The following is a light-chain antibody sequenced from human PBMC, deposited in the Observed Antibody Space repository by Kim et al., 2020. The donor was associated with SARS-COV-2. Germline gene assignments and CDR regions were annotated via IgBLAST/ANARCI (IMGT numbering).Light chain of an antibody. J-gene: IGKJ1*01. Sequence: DIQMTQSPSLLSASVGDTVTITCRASQSISSWLAWYQRKPEKAPKSLIYAASSLQSGVPSRFSGSGSGTHFTLTINSLQPEDFATYYCQQYDHYPRTFGQGTKVDIK. CDR3: QQYDHYPRT. CDR2: AAS. V-gene: IGKV1D-16*01. CDR1: QSISSW.